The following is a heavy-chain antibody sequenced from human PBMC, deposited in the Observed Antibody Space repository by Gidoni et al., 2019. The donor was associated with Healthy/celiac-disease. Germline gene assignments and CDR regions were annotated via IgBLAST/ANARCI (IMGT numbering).Heavy chain of an antibody. CDR2: ISWNSGSI. D-gene: IGHD7-27*01. CDR1: GFPFDDYA. J-gene: IGHJ6*02. Sequence: EVQLVESGGGLVQPGRSLRLSCAASGFPFDDYAMHWVRQAPGKGLEWVSGISWNSGSIGYADSVKGRFTISRDNAKNSLYLQMNSLRAEDTALYYCAKDMGTAEYYYYGMDVWGQGTTVTVSS. CDR3: AKDMGTAEYYYYGMDV. V-gene: IGHV3-9*01.